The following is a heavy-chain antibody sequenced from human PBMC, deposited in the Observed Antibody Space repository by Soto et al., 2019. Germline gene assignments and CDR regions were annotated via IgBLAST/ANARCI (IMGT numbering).Heavy chain of an antibody. Sequence: SGTLSLTCDVYGGSFSRYYWNWIRQPPGKGLEWIGRIYSSGGTKYNPSLQSRVTMSLDTSKNQFSLRLTSVTAADTAVYYCARGQRFSDSFDPWGQGTLVTVSS. CDR3: ARGQRFSDSFDP. V-gene: IGHV4-59*10. J-gene: IGHJ5*02. D-gene: IGHD3-3*01. CDR1: GGSFSRYY. CDR2: IYSSGGT.